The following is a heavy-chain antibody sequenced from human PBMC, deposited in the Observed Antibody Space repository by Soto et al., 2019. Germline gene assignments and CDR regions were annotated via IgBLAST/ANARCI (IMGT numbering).Heavy chain of an antibody. CDR3: ARRKIVVVPAASRQSQPPDDAFDI. Sequence: EVQLVESGGGLVQPGGSLRLSCAASGFTFSSYSMNWVRQAPGKGLEWVSYISSSSSTIYYADSMKGRFTISRDNAKNSLYLQMNSLRDEDTAVYYCARRKIVVVPAASRQSQPPDDAFDIWGQGTMVTVSS. CDR2: ISSSSSTI. J-gene: IGHJ3*02. V-gene: IGHV3-48*02. CDR1: GFTFSSYS. D-gene: IGHD2-2*01.